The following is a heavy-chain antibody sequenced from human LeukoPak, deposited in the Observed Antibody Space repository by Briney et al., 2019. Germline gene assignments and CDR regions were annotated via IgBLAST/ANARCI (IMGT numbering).Heavy chain of an antibody. D-gene: IGHD4-17*01. Sequence: PSQTLSLTCTVSGGSIGSGGYYWSWIRQHPGKGLEWIGYIYYSGSTYYNPSLKSRVTISVDTSKNQFSLKLSSVTAADTAVYYCARIEPGHDYGDYGAFDIWGQGTMVTVSS. CDR2: IYYSGST. CDR3: ARIEPGHDYGDYGAFDI. V-gene: IGHV4-31*03. CDR1: GGSIGSGGYY. J-gene: IGHJ3*02.